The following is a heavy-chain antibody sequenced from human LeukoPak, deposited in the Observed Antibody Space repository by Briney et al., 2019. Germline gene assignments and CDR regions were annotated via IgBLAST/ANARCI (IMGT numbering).Heavy chain of an antibody. V-gene: IGHV4-30-2*01. CDR1: GGSISSGGYY. CDR2: IYHSGST. D-gene: IGHD3-22*01. J-gene: IGHJ4*02. Sequence: SETLSLTCTVSGGSISSGGYYWSWIRQPPGKGLEWIGYIYHSGSTYYNPSLKSRVTISVDRSKNQFSLKLSSVTAADTAVYYCATSIGGYYDSSGYYRRWGQGTLVTVSS. CDR3: ATSIGGYYDSSGYYRR.